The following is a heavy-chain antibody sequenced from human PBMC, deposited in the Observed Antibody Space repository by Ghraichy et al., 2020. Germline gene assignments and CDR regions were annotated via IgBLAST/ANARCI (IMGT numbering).Heavy chain of an antibody. CDR1: GFTVSSNY. J-gene: IGHJ6*01. D-gene: IGHD3-10*01. Sequence: GGSLRLSCAASGFTVSSNYMSWVRQAPGKGLEWVSVIYSGGSTYYADSVKGRFTISRHNSKNTLYLQMNSLRAEDTAVYYCARENYYGSGSYYKGEYYYYGMDVWGQGTTVTVSS. V-gene: IGHV3-53*04. CDR3: ARENYYGSGSYYKGEYYYYGMDV. CDR2: IYSGGST.